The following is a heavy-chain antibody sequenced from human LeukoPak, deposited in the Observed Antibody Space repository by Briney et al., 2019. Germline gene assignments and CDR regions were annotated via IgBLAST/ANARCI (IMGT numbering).Heavy chain of an antibody. V-gene: IGHV4-59*13. J-gene: IGHJ4*02. CDR1: GGPFSGYY. D-gene: IGHD5-24*01. CDR2: IHYGST. Sequence: ASETLSLTCAVYGGPFSGYYWSWIRQPPGKALEWIGCIHYGSTEYTPSIESRVTISVDTSKNQFSLKLTSVTAADTAVYYCARGYGYNSEYWGQGIVVTVSP. CDR3: ARGYGYNSEY.